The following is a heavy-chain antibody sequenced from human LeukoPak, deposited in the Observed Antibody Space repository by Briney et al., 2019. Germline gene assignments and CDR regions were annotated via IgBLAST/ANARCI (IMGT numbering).Heavy chain of an antibody. J-gene: IGHJ5*01. CDR3: ARTYSSSWYGNWFDS. V-gene: IGHV4-4*07. Sequence: SETLSLTCTVSGGSISSYYWSWIRQPVGKGLEWIGRIYTSGSTNYNPSLKSRVTMSVDTSKNQFSLKLSSVTAADTAVYYCARTYSSSWYGNWFDSWGQGTLVTVSS. CDR1: GGSISSYY. D-gene: IGHD6-13*01. CDR2: IYTSGST.